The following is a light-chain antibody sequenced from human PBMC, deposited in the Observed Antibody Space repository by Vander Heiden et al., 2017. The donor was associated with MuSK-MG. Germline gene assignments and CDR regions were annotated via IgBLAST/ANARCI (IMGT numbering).Light chain of an antibody. V-gene: IGKV1-39*01. Sequence: DIQMTQSPSSLSVSVGDRVTISCRASQSISSYLNWYQQKPGKAPQLLIYVASSLQSGVPDRFSGSGSGTDFTLTISRLQPEDVATYYCQQGDRTPYTFGQGTKLEIK. CDR2: VAS. CDR1: QSISSY. CDR3: QQGDRTPYT. J-gene: IGKJ2*01.